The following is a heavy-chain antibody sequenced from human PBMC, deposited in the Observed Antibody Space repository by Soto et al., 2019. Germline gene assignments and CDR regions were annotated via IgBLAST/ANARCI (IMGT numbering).Heavy chain of an antibody. CDR2: IIPILGIA. D-gene: IGHD6-13*01. V-gene: IGHV1-69*02. Sequence: SVKVSCKASGGTFSSYTISWVRQAPGQGLEWMGRIIPILGIANYAQKFQGRVTITADKSTSTAYMELSSLRSEDTAVYYCARSSSSWLFDYWGQGTLVTVSS. CDR3: ARSSSSWLFDY. CDR1: GGTFSSYT. J-gene: IGHJ4*02.